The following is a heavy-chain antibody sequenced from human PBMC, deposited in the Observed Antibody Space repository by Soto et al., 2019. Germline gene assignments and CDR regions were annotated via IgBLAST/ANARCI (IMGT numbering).Heavy chain of an antibody. CDR3: XXXXXXXXPFDY. CDR1: GYTFTSYA. CDR2: INAGNGNT. Sequence: QVQLVQSGAEEKKPGASVKVSCKASGYTFTSYAMHWVRQAPGQRLEWMGWINAGNGNTKYSQKFQGRVTITRDTXXXXXXXXXXXXXXXXXXXXXXXXXXXXXXPFDYWGQGTLVTVSS. V-gene: IGHV1-3*05. J-gene: IGHJ4*02.